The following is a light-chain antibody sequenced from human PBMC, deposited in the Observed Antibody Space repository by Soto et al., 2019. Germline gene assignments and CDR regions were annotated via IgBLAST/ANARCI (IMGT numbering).Light chain of an antibody. CDR1: QHIRND. Sequence: AIRMTQSPSSLSASVGDRVTITCRASQHIRNDLGWYQQKPGRAPKLLIYSSSTLQSGVPSRFNGSGSGTDFTLSISSLQPEHFATYYCLQDYAFTWTFGQGTNVEVK. CDR3: LQDYAFTWT. J-gene: IGKJ1*01. CDR2: SSS. V-gene: IGKV1-6*01.